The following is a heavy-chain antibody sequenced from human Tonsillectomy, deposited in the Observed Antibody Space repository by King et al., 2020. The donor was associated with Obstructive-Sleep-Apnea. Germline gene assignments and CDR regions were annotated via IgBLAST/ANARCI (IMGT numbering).Heavy chain of an antibody. D-gene: IGHD3-22*01. CDR1: GFTFSSYN. J-gene: IGHJ4*02. Sequence: VQLVESGGGLVQTGGSLRLSCAASGFTFSSYNMNWVRQAPGKGVEWVSYISSSSSTIYYADSVKGRFTISRDNAKNSLYLQMNSLRADDTAVYYCARDYALFYDSSVDYWGQGTLVTVSS. V-gene: IGHV3-48*04. CDR3: ARDYALFYDSSVDY. CDR2: ISSSSSTI.